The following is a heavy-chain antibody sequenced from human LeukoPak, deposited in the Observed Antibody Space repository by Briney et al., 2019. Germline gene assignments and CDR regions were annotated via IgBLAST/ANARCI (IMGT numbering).Heavy chain of an antibody. CDR3: ARALGGYCSSTSCVLPRPHFDP. Sequence: SETLSLTCTVSGGSISSYYWSWIRQPPGKGLEWIGYIYYSGSTNYNPSLKSRVTISVDTSKNQFSLKLSSVTAADTAVYYCARALGGYCSSTSCVLPRPHFDPWGQGTLVTVSS. V-gene: IGHV4-59*08. CDR2: IYYSGST. CDR1: GGSISSYY. D-gene: IGHD2-2*01. J-gene: IGHJ5*02.